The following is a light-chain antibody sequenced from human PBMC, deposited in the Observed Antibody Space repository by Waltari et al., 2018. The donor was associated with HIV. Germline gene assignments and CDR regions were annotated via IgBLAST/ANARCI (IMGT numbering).Light chain of an antibody. CDR3: QHYGNSLTWT. CDR1: QSVPKNF. CDR2: GAS. Sequence: DIVLSQSPGTLSLSPGDRATLPCRASQSVPKNFLAWYQHKRGQPPRLLIYGASTRATDTPVRFSGSGSGTDFTLTISRLEPEDFAVYYCQHYGNSLTWTFGQGTKMEIK. V-gene: IGKV3-20*01. J-gene: IGKJ1*01.